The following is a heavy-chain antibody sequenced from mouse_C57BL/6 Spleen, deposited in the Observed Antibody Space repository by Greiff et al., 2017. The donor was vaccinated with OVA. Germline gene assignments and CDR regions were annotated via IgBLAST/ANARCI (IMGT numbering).Heavy chain of an antibody. CDR2: YPGSGNTY. J-gene: IGHJ2*01. V-gene: IGHV1-83*01. Sequence: VQLQQSGPELVKPGASVKMSCKASGYTFTDYYMHWVKQKPGKGLEWIGEIYPGSGNTYYNEKFKGKATLTVDTSSSTAYMQLSSLTSEDSAVYYCASRYYGSSYYFDYWGQGTTLTVSS. D-gene: IGHD1-1*01. CDR1: YTFTDYYM. CDR3: SRYYGSSYYFDY.